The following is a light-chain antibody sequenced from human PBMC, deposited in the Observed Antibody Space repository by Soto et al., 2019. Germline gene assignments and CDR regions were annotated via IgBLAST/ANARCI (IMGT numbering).Light chain of an antibody. CDR3: QQRSNWQLT. J-gene: IGKJ4*01. CDR1: QGVSSY. V-gene: IGKV3D-11*01. CDR2: DAS. Sequence: EIVLTQSPATLSLSPGERATLSGRASQGVSSYLAWYQQKPGQAPRLLIYDASNRATGIPARFSGSGPGTDFTLTISSLEPEDFAVYYCQQRSNWQLTFGGGTKVEIK.